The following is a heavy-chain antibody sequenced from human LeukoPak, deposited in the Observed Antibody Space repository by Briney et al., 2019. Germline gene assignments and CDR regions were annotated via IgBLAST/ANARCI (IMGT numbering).Heavy chain of an antibody. CDR2: ISGSGGST. CDR3: AKDKAHYYDSSSYFDY. D-gene: IGHD3-22*01. V-gene: IGHV3-23*01. J-gene: IGHJ4*02. CDR1: GFTFSSYA. Sequence: GSLRLSCAASGFTFSSYAMSWVRQAPGKGLEWVSAISGSGGSTYYADSVKGRFTISRDNSKNTLYLQMNSLRAEDTAVYYCAKDKAHYYDSSSYFDYWGQGTLVTVSS.